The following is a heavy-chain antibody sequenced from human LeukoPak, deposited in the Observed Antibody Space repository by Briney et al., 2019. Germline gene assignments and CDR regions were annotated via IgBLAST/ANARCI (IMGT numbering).Heavy chain of an antibody. Sequence: SETLSLTCTVTGGSISSGGYYWSWIRQHPGKGLEWIGYIYYSGSTYYNPSLKSRVTISVDTSKNQFSLKLSSVTAADTAVYYCARVFGGWPGIWGQGTLVTVSS. V-gene: IGHV4-31*03. CDR2: IYYSGST. CDR1: GGSISSGGYY. J-gene: IGHJ4*02. D-gene: IGHD1-26*01. CDR3: ARVFGGWPGI.